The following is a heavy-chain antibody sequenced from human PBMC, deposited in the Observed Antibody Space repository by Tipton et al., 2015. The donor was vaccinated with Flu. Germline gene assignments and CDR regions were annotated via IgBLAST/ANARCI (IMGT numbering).Heavy chain of an antibody. J-gene: IGHJ4*02. CDR3: AKDKNEIYAFEN. Sequence: SLRLSCAASGFIFSTYGMHWVRQAPGKGLEWVIVIWYDGSNKYYADSVKGRFTISRDNSKNTVYLQMNSLRAEDTAVYYCAKDKNEIYAFENWAQGTLVTVSS. CDR1: GFIFSTYG. CDR2: IWYDGSNK. V-gene: IGHV3-33*06. D-gene: IGHD2/OR15-2a*01.